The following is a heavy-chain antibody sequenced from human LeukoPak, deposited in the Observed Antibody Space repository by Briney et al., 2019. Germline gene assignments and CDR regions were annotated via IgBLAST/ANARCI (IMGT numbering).Heavy chain of an antibody. CDR3: ASALRIYYYFDY. CDR2: ISGSGIST. CDR1: GFTFSDYG. Sequence: GGSLRLSCAAAGFTFSDYGMNWVRQAPGKGLEWVSGISGSGISTYYADSVKGRFTISRDNSKNTLYLQMNSLRVEDTAVYYCASALRIYYYFDYWGQGTLVTVSS. D-gene: IGHD1-26*01. V-gene: IGHV3-23*01. J-gene: IGHJ4*02.